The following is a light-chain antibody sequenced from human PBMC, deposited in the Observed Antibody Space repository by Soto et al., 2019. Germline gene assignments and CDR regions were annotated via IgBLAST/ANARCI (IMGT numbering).Light chain of an antibody. Sequence: EFVLTQSAGSLSLSPGERATLSCRDSQTARNKYLAWYQQKPGQAPTLLINDASSRATGSPDRFSGGGSGTEFTLTISSLQSEDFALYYCRQYNDWPLTFGQGTKVDIK. CDR2: DAS. V-gene: IGKV3-20*01. J-gene: IGKJ1*01. CDR3: RQYNDWPLT. CDR1: QTARNKY.